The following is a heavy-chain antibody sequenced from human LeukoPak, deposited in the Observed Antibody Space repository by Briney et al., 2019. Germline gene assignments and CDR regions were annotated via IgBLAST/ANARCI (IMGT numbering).Heavy chain of an antibody. CDR2: INPDGSEK. CDR1: GGSISSYY. V-gene: IGHV3-7*01. CDR3: VTDRNRGGGY. D-gene: IGHD3-16*01. Sequence: ETLSLTCTVSGGSISSYYWSWIRQPPGKGLEWVANINPDGSEKYYVDSVKGRFTISRDNAKNSLYLQMNSLRAEDTAVYYCVTDRNRGGGYWGQGTLVTVSS. J-gene: IGHJ4*02.